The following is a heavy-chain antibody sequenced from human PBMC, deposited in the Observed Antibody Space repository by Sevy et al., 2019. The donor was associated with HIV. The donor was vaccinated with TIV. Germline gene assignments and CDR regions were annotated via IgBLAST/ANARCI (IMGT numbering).Heavy chain of an antibody. CDR1: GFTFSKYS. V-gene: IGHV3-23*01. CDR3: AREGCTKHHDY. CDR2: LSFGCGEI. J-gene: IGHJ4*02. D-gene: IGHD2-8*01. Sequence: GGSLRLSCAASGFTFSKYSMSWVRQPPGKGLEWVSTLSFGCGEINHADSVKGRFTISRDNSKNSLYLQMNNLRAEDTAVYYCAREGCTKHHDYWGQGTLVTLSS.